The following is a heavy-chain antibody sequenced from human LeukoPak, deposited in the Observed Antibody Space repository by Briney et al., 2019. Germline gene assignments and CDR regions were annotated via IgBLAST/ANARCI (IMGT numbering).Heavy chain of an antibody. Sequence: SETLSLTCTVYGGSISSYYWSWIRQPPGKGLEWIGYIYYSGSTNYNPSLKSRVTISVDTSKNQFSLKLSSVTAADTAVYYCARGAGYYDSSGYSNFDYWGQGTLVTVSS. D-gene: IGHD3-22*01. CDR2: IYYSGST. J-gene: IGHJ4*02. CDR3: ARGAGYYDSSGYSNFDY. CDR1: GGSISSYY. V-gene: IGHV4-59*01.